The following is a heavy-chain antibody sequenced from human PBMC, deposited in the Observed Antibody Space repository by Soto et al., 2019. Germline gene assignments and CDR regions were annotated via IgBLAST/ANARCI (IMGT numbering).Heavy chain of an antibody. CDR1: GFTFGDYA. CDR3: ARETRSLGEIFSDF. J-gene: IGHJ4*02. CDR2: IKSETYGGAT. D-gene: IGHD3-10*01. V-gene: IGHV3-49*04. Sequence: PGGSLRLSCTASGFTFGDYAMTWVRQAPGKGLEWVGFIKSETYGGATEYAASVNGRFTISRDDSKSIAYLQMDGLKTEDTAVYYCARETRSLGEIFSDFWGQGTLVTVSS.